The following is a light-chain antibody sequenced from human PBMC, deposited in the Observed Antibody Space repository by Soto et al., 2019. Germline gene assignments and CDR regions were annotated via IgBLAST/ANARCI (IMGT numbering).Light chain of an antibody. CDR3: QQYGSSFRYT. CDR2: GAS. Sequence: EIVLTQSPGTLSLSPGERATLFCRASQSVNGNYLTWYQQKPGQAPRLLIYGASTRATGTPDRFSGSGSGTDFTLTISRLEPEDFAVYYCQQYGSSFRYTFGQGTKLEIK. J-gene: IGKJ2*01. CDR1: QSVNGNY. V-gene: IGKV3-20*01.